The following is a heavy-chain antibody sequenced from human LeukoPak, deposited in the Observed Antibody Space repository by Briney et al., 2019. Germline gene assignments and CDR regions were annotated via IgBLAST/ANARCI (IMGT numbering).Heavy chain of an antibody. CDR2: IYYSGST. CDR3: ARHGRRGAPLR. J-gene: IGHJ4*02. V-gene: IGHV4-59*08. Sequence: PSETLSLTCPVSGGPIRGYYRGWIRQPPGKGLEWSGYIYYSGSTNYNPSLKSRVTISVDTSKNQFSLKLSSVTAADTAVYYCARHGRRGAPLRWGQGTLVTVSS. D-gene: IGHD1-26*01. CDR1: GGPIRGYY.